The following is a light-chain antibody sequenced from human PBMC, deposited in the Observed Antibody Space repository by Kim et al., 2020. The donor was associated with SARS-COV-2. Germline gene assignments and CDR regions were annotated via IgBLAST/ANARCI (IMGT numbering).Light chain of an antibody. CDR1: SSDVGGYNF. CDR3: SSYTSSNTVV. CDR2: DVS. V-gene: IGLV2-14*03. Sequence: GQSITIACTGTSSDVGGYNFVSWYQQHPGKAPKLMIYDVSYRPSGVSNRFSGSKSGNTASLTISGLQAEDEADYYCSSYTSSNTVVFGGGTQLTVL. J-gene: IGLJ2*01.